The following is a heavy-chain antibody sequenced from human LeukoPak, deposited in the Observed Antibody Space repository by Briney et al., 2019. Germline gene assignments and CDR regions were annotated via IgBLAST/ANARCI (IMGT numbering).Heavy chain of an antibody. J-gene: IGHJ4*02. D-gene: IGHD3-10*01. CDR3: AKDFPITMVRGVIITGPFDY. Sequence: GGSLRLSCAASGFTFSSYGMSWVRQAPGKGLEWVSAISGSGGSTYYADSVKGRFTISRDNSKNTLYLQMNSLRAEDTAVYYCAKDFPITMVRGVIITGPFDYWGQGTLVTVSS. CDR1: GFTFSSYG. V-gene: IGHV3-23*01. CDR2: ISGSGGST.